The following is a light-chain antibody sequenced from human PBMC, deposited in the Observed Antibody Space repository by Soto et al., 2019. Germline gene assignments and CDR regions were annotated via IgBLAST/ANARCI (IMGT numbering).Light chain of an antibody. V-gene: IGLV2-14*01. CDR1: SSDVGGYNC. CDR2: EVS. J-gene: IGLJ1*01. CDR3: SSYTSSSTLYV. Sequence: QSALTQPASVSGSPGQSITISCTGASSDVGGYNCVSWYQQHPGKAPKLMIYEVSNRPSGVSNRFSGSKSGNTASLTISGLQAEDEADYYCSSYTSSSTLYVFGTGTKVT.